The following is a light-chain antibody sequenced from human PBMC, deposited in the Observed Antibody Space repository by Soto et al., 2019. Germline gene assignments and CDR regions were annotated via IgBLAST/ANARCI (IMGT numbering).Light chain of an antibody. Sequence: QSALTQPASVSGSPGQSITVSCTGTSSDVGAYNYVSWYQQHPGKAPKLMIYDVSHRPSGVSHRFSGSKSGNTASLTISGLQAEDEADYYCCSYVDTDTWVFGGGTKLTVL. CDR1: SSDVGAYNY. V-gene: IGLV2-14*01. CDR3: CSYVDTDTWV. CDR2: DVS. J-gene: IGLJ3*02.